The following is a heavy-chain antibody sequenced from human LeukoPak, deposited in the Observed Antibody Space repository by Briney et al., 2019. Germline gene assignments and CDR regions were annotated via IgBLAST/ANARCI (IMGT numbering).Heavy chain of an antibody. D-gene: IGHD3-16*01. Sequence: SETPSLTCTVSGGSISSYYWSWIRQPPGKGLEWIGYIYYSGSTNYNPSLKSRVTISVDTSKNQFSLKLSSVTAADTAVYYCAREGASGSFDYWGQGTLVTVSS. J-gene: IGHJ4*02. V-gene: IGHV4-59*01. CDR2: IYYSGST. CDR1: GGSISSYY. CDR3: AREGASGSFDY.